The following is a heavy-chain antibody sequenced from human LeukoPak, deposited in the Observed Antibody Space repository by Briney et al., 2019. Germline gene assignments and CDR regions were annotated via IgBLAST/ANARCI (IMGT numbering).Heavy chain of an antibody. Sequence: SVKVSCKASGGTFSSYAISWVRQAPGQRLEWMGRIIPILGIANYAQKFQGRVTITADKSTSTAYMELSSLRSEDTAVYYCARVATNFDRYFDYWGQGTLVTVSS. V-gene: IGHV1-69*04. CDR1: GGTFSSYA. CDR2: IIPILGIA. J-gene: IGHJ4*02. D-gene: IGHD4/OR15-4a*01. CDR3: ARVATNFDRYFDY.